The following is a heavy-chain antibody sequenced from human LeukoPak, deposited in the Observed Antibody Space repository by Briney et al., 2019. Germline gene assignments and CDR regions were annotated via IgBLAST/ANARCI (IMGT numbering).Heavy chain of an antibody. CDR1: GGSISSGSYY. CDR3: ARGQPYYDFWSGYFDY. D-gene: IGHD3-3*01. V-gene: IGHV4-61*02. J-gene: IGHJ4*02. CDR2: IYTSGST. Sequence: SQTLSLTCTVSGGSISSGSYYWSWIRQPAGKGLEWIGRIYTSGSTNYNPSLKSRVTISVDTSKNQFSLKLSSVTAADTAVYYCARGQPYYDFWSGYFDYWGQGTLVTDSS.